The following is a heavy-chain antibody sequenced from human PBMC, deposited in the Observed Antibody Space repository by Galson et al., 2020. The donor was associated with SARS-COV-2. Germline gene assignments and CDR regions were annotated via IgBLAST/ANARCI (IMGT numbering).Heavy chain of an antibody. CDR2: ISFDGAKT. J-gene: IGHJ4*02. Sequence: SCAASGFTFSDYAMHWVRQAPGKGLEWVAFISFDGAKTYHADSVKGRFTISRDNSKNTLFLQMNSLRPEDAAAYYCARATISTDWYLAYWGQGTLVTVSS. CDR3: ARATISTDWYLAY. D-gene: IGHD3-9*01. CDR1: GFTFSDYA. V-gene: IGHV3-30*01.